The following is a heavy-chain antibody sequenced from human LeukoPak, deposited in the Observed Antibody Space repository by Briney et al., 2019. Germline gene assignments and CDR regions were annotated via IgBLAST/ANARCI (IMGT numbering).Heavy chain of an antibody. CDR3: ARDSEYFDWLFDY. D-gene: IGHD3-9*01. CDR1: GFTFDDYA. Sequence: PGRSLRLSCAASGFTFDDYAIHWVRQAPAKGLEWVSYISWNTGSMGYADSVKGRFTISRDNAKNSLYLQMNSLRAEDTAVYYCARDSEYFDWLFDYWGQGTLVTVSS. J-gene: IGHJ4*02. CDR2: ISWNTGSM. V-gene: IGHV3-9*01.